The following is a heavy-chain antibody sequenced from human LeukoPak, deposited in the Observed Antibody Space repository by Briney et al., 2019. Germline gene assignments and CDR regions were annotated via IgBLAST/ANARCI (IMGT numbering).Heavy chain of an antibody. CDR2: IYHSGST. Sequence: SETLSLTCAVSGYSISSGYYWGWIRQPPGKGLEWIGSIYHSGSTYYNPSLKGRVTISVDTSKNQFSLKLSSVTAADTAVYYCALGYCSSTSCYENFDYWGQGTLVTVSS. CDR3: ALGYCSSTSCYENFDY. V-gene: IGHV4-38-2*01. CDR1: GYSISSGYY. J-gene: IGHJ4*02. D-gene: IGHD2-2*01.